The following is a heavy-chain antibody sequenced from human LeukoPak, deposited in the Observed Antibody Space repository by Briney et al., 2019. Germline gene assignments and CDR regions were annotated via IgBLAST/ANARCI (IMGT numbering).Heavy chain of an antibody. Sequence: SETLSLTCTVSGYSISSGYYWGWIRQPPGKGLEWIGSIYHSGSTYYNPSLKSRVTISVDTSKNQFSLKLSSVTAADTAVYYCARDLVQDYYDSSGEFLDYWGQGTLVTVSS. CDR1: GYSISSGYY. V-gene: IGHV4-38-2*02. D-gene: IGHD3-22*01. J-gene: IGHJ4*02. CDR3: ARDLVQDYYDSSGEFLDY. CDR2: IYHSGST.